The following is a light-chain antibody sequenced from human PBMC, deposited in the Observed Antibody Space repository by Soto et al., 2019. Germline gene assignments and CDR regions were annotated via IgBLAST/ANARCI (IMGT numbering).Light chain of an antibody. CDR3: QQYITYST. CDR1: QSISTS. CDR2: GAS. V-gene: IGKV1-5*01. J-gene: IGKJ1*01. Sequence: DIQMTQSPSTLSASVGDTVTITCRASQSISTSLAWYQQKPGKAPNLLISGASTLEGGVPSRFRGSGSGTEFTLTITSLQTEDFATYYCQQYITYSTFGQGTKVDI.